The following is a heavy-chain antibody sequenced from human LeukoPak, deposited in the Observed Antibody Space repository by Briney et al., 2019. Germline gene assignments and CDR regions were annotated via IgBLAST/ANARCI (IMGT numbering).Heavy chain of an antibody. CDR1: GFTFSSYA. CDR3: ANDYYDSSGYGDAFDI. V-gene: IGHV3-30*18. D-gene: IGHD3-22*01. J-gene: IGHJ3*02. CDR2: ISYDGSNK. Sequence: GGSLRLSCAASGFTFSSYAMSWVRQAPGKGLAWVAVISYDGSNKYYADSVKGRFTISRDNSKNTLYLQMNSLRAEDTAVYYCANDYYDSSGYGDAFDIWGQGTIVTVS.